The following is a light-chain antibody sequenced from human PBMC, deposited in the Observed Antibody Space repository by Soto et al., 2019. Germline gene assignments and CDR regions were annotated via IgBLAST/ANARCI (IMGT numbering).Light chain of an antibody. J-gene: IGKJ2*01. CDR1: QSVSNY. CDR2: STS. CDR3: QHYNCCSYT. V-gene: IGKV1-39*01. Sequence: SISALAASFKDKVSITLRASQSVSNYLNWYRQLPGKAPTSLIYSTSTLQSGVTSSFSGSGSWTDVTLTISGMQSEDFLVFYCQHYNCCSYTFGQGTKVDIK.